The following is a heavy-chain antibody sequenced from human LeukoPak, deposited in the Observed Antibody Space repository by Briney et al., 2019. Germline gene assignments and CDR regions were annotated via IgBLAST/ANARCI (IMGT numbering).Heavy chain of an antibody. D-gene: IGHD3-3*01. CDR3: AKGAWAIFGANAFDI. J-gene: IGHJ3*02. CDR1: GFTFDRYA. CDR2: ISGSGGST. V-gene: IGHV3-23*01. Sequence: PGGSLRLSCAASGFTFDRYAMSWVRQAPGKGLEWVSAISGSGGSTYYADSVKGRFTISRDNSKNTLYLQVNSLRAEDTAVYYCAKGAWAIFGANAFDIWGQGTMVTVSS.